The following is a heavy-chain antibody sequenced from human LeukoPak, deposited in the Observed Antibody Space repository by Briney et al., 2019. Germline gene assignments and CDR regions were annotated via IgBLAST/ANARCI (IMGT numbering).Heavy chain of an antibody. CDR1: GGSISSYY. Sequence: SETLSLTCTVSGGSISSYYWSWIRQPPGKGLEWIGYIYYSGSTNYNPSLKSRVTISVDTSKNQFSLKLSSVTAADTAVYYCARGGYYYDSSGYYAFHIWGQGTMVTVSS. D-gene: IGHD3-22*01. CDR2: IYYSGST. CDR3: ARGGYYYDSSGYYAFHI. V-gene: IGHV4-59*12. J-gene: IGHJ3*02.